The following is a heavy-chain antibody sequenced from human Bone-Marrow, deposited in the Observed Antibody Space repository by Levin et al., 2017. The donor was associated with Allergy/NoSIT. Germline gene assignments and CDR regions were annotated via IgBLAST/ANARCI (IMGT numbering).Heavy chain of an antibody. J-gene: IGHJ5*01. CDR2: ISSDGTNK. V-gene: IGHV3-30*18. CDR3: AKAGLVRGVMRLNWFDS. Sequence: QPGGSLRLSCAASGFIVNNYGMHWVRQAPGKGLEWVAVISSDGTNKYYADSVKGRFTISRDDSKHTLYLQMSSLRAEDTAVYFCAKAGLVRGVMRLNWFDSWGQGTLVTVSS. D-gene: IGHD3-10*01. CDR1: GFIVNNYG.